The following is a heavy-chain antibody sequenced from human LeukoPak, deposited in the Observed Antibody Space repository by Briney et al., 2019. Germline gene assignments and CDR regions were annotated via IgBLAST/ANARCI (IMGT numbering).Heavy chain of an antibody. CDR3: AGEGIAVAGVDY. CDR1: GFTVSSSY. J-gene: IGHJ4*02. CDR2: ISFDGNNK. V-gene: IGHV3-30-3*01. D-gene: IGHD6-19*01. Sequence: GGSLRLSCAASGFTVSSSYMSWVRQAPGKGLEWVAVISFDGNNKYYADSVTGRFTISRDNSKNTLYLQMNSLRADDMAVYYCAGEGIAVAGVDYWGQGTLVTVSS.